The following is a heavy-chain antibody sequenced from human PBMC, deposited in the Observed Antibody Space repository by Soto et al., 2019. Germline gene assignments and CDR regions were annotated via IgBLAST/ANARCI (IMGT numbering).Heavy chain of an antibody. V-gene: IGHV1-46*02. CDR3: ARGVAEQQLVGLPAVGAKNWFDP. J-gene: IGHJ5*02. CDR2: IHPSGGGS. Sequence: ASVKVSCKPSGYTLNTYYLHWVRQAPGQGLEWMGIIHPSGGGSTYAQKFLGRVTMTRDTSTSTVFMELSSLRSADTAVYYCARGVAEQQLVGLPAVGAKNWFDPWGQGTLVTVSS. D-gene: IGHD6-13*01. CDR1: GYTLNTYY.